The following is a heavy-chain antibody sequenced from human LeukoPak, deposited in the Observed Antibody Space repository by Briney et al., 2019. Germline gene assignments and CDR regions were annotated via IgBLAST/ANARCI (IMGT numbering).Heavy chain of an antibody. J-gene: IGHJ5*02. D-gene: IGHD3-22*01. V-gene: IGHV1-2*02. CDR1: GYTFTGYY. CDR3: ARNYYDSSGYYQNWFDP. CDR2: INPNSGGT. Sequence: ASVKVSCKASGYTFTGYYMHWVRQAPGQGLEWMGWINPNSGGTNYAQKFQGRVTMTRDTSISTAYMEPSRLRSDDTAVYYCARNYYDSSGYYQNWFDPWGQGTLVTVSS.